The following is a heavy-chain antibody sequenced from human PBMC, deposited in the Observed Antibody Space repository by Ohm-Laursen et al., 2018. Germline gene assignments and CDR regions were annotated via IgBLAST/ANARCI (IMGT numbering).Heavy chain of an antibody. CDR1: GGSISNYY. J-gene: IGHJ5*02. V-gene: IGHV4-4*07. D-gene: IGHD3-3*01. Sequence: TLSLTCTVSGGSISNYYWSWIRQPAGKGLEWIGRIDSSGITNYNPSLMSRVTMSVDTSKNQISLKLSSVTAADTAVYYCGRDPSFGVVNWFDPWGQGTLVTVSS. CDR3: GRDPSFGVVNWFDP. CDR2: IDSSGIT.